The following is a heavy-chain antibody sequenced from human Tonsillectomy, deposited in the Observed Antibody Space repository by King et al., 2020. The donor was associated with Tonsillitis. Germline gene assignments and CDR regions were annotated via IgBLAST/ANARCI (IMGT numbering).Heavy chain of an antibody. CDR3: AKDSATEVCIRTHCYPES. Sequence: VQLVESGGGVVQPGRSLRLSCVASGFTFSSYGMHWVRQAPGKGLEWVAVMSHNGSKEFYADYVKGRFSISRDNSKNTLYLQMSSLRAEDTAVYYCAKDSATEVCIRTHCYPESWGQGILVTISS. CDR1: GFTFSSYG. J-gene: IGHJ5*01. V-gene: IGHV3-30*18. D-gene: IGHD2-21*02. CDR2: MSHNGSKE.